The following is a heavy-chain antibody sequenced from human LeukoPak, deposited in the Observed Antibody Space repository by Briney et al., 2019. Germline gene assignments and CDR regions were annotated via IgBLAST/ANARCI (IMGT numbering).Heavy chain of an antibody. V-gene: IGHV3-30*02. D-gene: IGHD3-10*01. J-gene: IGHJ6*03. Sequence: GGSLRLSCAASGFTFSSYGMHWVRQAPGKGLEWVAFIRYDGSNKYYADSVKGRFTISRDNSKNTLYLRMNSLRAEDTAVYYCAKDAITMVRGVNFYYYYMDVWGKGTTVTVSS. CDR1: GFTFSSYG. CDR2: IRYDGSNK. CDR3: AKDAITMVRGVNFYYYYMDV.